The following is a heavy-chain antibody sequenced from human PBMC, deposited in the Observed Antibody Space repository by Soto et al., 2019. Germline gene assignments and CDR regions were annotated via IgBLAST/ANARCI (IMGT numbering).Heavy chain of an antibody. J-gene: IGHJ6*02. CDR2: IWYDGSNK. D-gene: IGHD3-10*01. CDR1: GFTFSSYG. Sequence: PGGSLRLSCAASGFTFSSYGMHWVRQAPGKGLEWVAVIWYDGSNKYYADSVKGRFTISRDNSKNTLYLQMNSLRAEDTAVYYCASVGRGSGSNYYYYYGMDVWGQGTTVTVS. V-gene: IGHV3-33*01. CDR3: ASVGRGSGSNYYYYYGMDV.